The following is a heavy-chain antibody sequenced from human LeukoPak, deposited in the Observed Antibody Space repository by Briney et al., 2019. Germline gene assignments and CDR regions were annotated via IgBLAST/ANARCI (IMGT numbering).Heavy chain of an antibody. CDR2: IYYSGGT. CDR1: GGSSNSGDYY. CDR3: ARDSGVARTLDY. J-gene: IGHJ4*02. Sequence: SETLSLTCTVSGGSSNSGDYYWTWIRQPPGKGLEWIGCIYYSGGTNYNSSLKRRVTISVDTSKNQFSLKLSSVTAADTAVYYCARDSGVARTLDYWGQGILVTVSS. D-gene: IGHD2-15*01. V-gene: IGHV4-61*08.